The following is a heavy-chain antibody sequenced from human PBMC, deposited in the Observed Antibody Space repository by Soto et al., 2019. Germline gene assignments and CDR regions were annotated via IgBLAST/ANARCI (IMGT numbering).Heavy chain of an antibody. J-gene: IGHJ3*02. D-gene: IGHD3-22*01. CDR1: GFTFSSYA. CDR2: ISSNGGST. Sequence: PGGSLRLSCSASGFTFSSYAMHWVRQAPGKGLEYVSAISSNGGSTYYADSVKGRFTISRDNSKNTLYLQMNSLRAEDTAVYYIARPLTYYYDSICPDAFAIWGQGTMVT. CDR3: ARPLTYYYDSICPDAFAI. V-gene: IGHV3-64*04.